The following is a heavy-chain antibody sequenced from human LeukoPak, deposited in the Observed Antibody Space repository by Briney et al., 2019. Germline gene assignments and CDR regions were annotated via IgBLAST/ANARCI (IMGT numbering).Heavy chain of an antibody. CDR2: ISSSSSYI. Sequence: GGSLRLSCAASGFTFSSYSMNWVRQAPGKGLEWVSSISSSSSYIYYADSVKGRFTISRDNAKNSLYLQMNSLRAEDTAVYYCAREVVTYYDFWSGSRNWFDPWGQGTLVTVSS. J-gene: IGHJ5*02. CDR1: GFTFSSYS. D-gene: IGHD3-3*01. CDR3: AREVVTYYDFWSGSRNWFDP. V-gene: IGHV3-21*01.